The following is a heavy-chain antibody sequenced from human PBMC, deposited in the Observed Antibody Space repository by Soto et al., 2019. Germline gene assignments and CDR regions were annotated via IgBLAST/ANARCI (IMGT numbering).Heavy chain of an antibody. J-gene: IGHJ5*02. D-gene: IGHD2-21*02. CDR2: IIPIFGTA. V-gene: IGHV1-69*06. CDR1: GGTFSSYA. CDR3: AREADIVVVTHPSNWFDP. Sequence: QVQLVQSGAEVKKPGSSVKVSCKASGGTFSSYAISWVRQAPGQGLEWMGGIIPIFGTANYAQKFQGRVTITADKSTSTAYMELSSLRSEDTAVYYCAREADIVVVTHPSNWFDPWGQGTLVTVSS.